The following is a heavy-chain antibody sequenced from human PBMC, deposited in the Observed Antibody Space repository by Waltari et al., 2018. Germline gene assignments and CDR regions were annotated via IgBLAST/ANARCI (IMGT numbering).Heavy chain of an antibody. CDR2: IIPIFGTA. Sequence: QVQLVQSGAEVRKPGSSVQVSCKASGGTFNTYAISWVRQAPGQGLEWMGGIIPIFGTANYAQKFQGRVTITADESTSTAYMELSSLRSEDTAVYYCARVVVVAATHYYYYGMDVWGQGTTVTVSS. V-gene: IGHV1-69*12. CDR3: ARVVVVAATHYYYYGMDV. CDR1: GGTFNTYA. J-gene: IGHJ6*02. D-gene: IGHD2-15*01.